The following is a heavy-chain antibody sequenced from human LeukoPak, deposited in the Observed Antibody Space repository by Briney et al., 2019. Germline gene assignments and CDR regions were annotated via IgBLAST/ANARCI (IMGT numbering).Heavy chain of an antibody. J-gene: IGHJ3*02. CDR3: ARDRYSSGWHAFDI. D-gene: IGHD6-19*01. Sequence: ASVKVSCKASGYTFTGYYMHWLRQAPGQGLEWMGWINPNSGGTNYAQKFQGRVTMTRDTSISSAYMELSRLRSDDTAVYYCARDRYSSGWHAFDIWGQGTMVTVSS. CDR2: INPNSGGT. V-gene: IGHV1-2*02. CDR1: GYTFTGYY.